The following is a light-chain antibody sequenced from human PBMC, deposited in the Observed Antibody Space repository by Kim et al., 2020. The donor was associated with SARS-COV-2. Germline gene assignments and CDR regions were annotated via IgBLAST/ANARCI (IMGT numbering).Light chain of an antibody. CDR2: NND. Sequence: GQSVTIACYGSSATIGRNTVNWYKQLPGAAPKLLIYNNDQRPSGVPDRFSGSKSGTSGSLAISGLQSEDEAEYYCAAWDENLNGVGFGGGTQLTVL. J-gene: IGLJ2*01. CDR1: SATIGRNT. V-gene: IGLV1-44*01. CDR3: AAWDENLNGVG.